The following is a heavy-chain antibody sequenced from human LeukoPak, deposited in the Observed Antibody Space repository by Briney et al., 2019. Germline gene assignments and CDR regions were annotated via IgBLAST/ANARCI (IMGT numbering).Heavy chain of an antibody. J-gene: IGHJ4*02. CDR3: ARGYSSSWSETDY. Sequence: SVNVSCTASGGTFSSYAISWVRQAPGPGLEWMGGIIPIFGTANYAQKFQGRVTITADESTSTAYMELSSLRSEDTAVYYCARGYSSSWSETDYWGQGTLVTVSS. CDR2: IIPIFGTA. CDR1: GGTFSSYA. D-gene: IGHD6-13*01. V-gene: IGHV1-69*13.